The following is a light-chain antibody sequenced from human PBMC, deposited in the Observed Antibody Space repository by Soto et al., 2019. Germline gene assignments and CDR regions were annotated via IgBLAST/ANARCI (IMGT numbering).Light chain of an antibody. CDR2: DAS. V-gene: IGKV1-33*01. J-gene: IGKJ5*01. CDR1: QDISKF. CDR3: HSRA. Sequence: DIQMTQSPSSLSAYIGDRVSFTCQASQDISKFLNWYQHKPGQAPSLLIYDASKSHFGVPSRFSGSGSGTDFTLTISRLQPDDFATYFCHSRAFGQGTRLEIK.